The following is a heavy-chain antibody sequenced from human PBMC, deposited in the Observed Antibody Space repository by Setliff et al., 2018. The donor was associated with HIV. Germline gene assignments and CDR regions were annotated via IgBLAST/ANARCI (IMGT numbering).Heavy chain of an antibody. V-gene: IGHV1-69*10. CDR2: IIPILGIA. Sequence: ASVKVSCKASGGTFSSYAISWVRQAPGQGLEWMGGIIPILGIANYAQKFQGRVTITADKSTSTAYMELSSLRSEDTAVYYCATRSAHSYSYMGYYYHTMDVWGQGTTVTVSS. CDR1: GGTFSSYA. J-gene: IGHJ6*02. CDR3: ATRSAHSYSYMGYYYHTMDV. D-gene: IGHD4-4*01.